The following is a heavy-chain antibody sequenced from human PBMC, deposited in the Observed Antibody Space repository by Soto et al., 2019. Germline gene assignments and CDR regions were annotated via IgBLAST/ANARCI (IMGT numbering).Heavy chain of an antibody. CDR2: ISGSGGST. CDR3: ARRGSGNYYDY. Sequence: GGSLRLSCAASGFTFSSYAMRWVRQAPVKGLEWVSAISGSGGSTYYADSVKGRFTISRDNSKNTLYLQMNSLRAEDTAVYYCARRGSGNYYDYWGQGTLVTVSS. CDR1: GFTFSSYA. V-gene: IGHV3-23*01. D-gene: IGHD1-26*01. J-gene: IGHJ4*02.